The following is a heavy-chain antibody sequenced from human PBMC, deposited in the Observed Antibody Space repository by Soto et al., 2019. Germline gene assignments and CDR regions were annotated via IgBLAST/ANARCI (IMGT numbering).Heavy chain of an antibody. CDR2: ISGSGGST. D-gene: IGHD6-13*01. Sequence: GGSLRLSCAASGFTFSSYAMSWVRQAPGKGLEWVSAISGSGGSTYYADSVKGRFTISRDNSKNTLYLQMNSLRAEDTAVYYCAKDREGIAAAGTDFDYWGQGTLVTVSS. CDR1: GFTFSSYA. CDR3: AKDREGIAAAGTDFDY. V-gene: IGHV3-23*01. J-gene: IGHJ4*02.